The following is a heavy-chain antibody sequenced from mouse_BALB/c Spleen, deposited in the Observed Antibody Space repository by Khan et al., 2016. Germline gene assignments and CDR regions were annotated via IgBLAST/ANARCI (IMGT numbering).Heavy chain of an antibody. CDR3: DSGEFDY. J-gene: IGHJ1*01. Sequence: QVQLKESGPELVKPGASVKMSCKASGYTFTDYGMKWVKQTPGKGLEWMGTINPDSGEGYYTAQFKGQATFTVDNSTNTAYMQLNSLTSDTSTDYYCDSGEFDYWGEGTPVTVSS. V-gene: IGHV1-77*01. CDR1: GYTFTDYG. CDR2: INPDSGEG.